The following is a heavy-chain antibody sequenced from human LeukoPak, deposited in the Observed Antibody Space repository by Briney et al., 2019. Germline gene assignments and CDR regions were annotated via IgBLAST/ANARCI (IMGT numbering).Heavy chain of an antibody. J-gene: IGHJ5*02. CDR1: GGSISSGGYS. V-gene: IGHV4-30-2*01. D-gene: IGHD3-22*01. CDR2: IYHSGST. Sequence: SQTLSLTCAVSGGSISSGGYSWSWIRQPPGQGLEWIGYIYHSGSTYYNPSLKSRVTISVDRSKNQFSLKLSSVTAADTAVYYCASTHRKYYYDSSGSSSGWFDPWGQGTLVTVSS. CDR3: ASTHRKYYYDSSGSSSGWFDP.